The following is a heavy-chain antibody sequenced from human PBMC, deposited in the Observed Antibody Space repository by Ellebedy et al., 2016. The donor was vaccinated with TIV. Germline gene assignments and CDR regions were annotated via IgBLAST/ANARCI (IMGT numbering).Heavy chain of an antibody. CDR1: GGSISSSSYY. CDR3: ARDLGHSGYDLFDS. V-gene: IGHV4-39*07. CDR2: IYYSGST. J-gene: IGHJ4*02. D-gene: IGHD5-12*01. Sequence: SETLSLTCSVSGGSISSSSYYWGWIRQPPGKGLEWIGSIYYSGSTYYNPSLKSRVTISVDTSKNQFSLKLSSVTAADTAVYYCARDLGHSGYDLFDSWGQGTLITVSA.